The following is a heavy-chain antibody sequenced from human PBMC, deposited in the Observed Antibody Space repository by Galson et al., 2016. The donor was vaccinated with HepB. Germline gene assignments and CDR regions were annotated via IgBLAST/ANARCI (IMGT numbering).Heavy chain of an antibody. V-gene: IGHV5-51*01. CDR1: GYTFASYW. Sequence: QSGAEVKKPGESLKISCKGSGYTFASYWIGWVRQMPGKGLEWMGIIYPGDFDIRYSPSFQGQVTISVDKSIRTAYLQWSSLTASDTAMYYCARSLTGSYDFWGAFYNYYAMDVWGQGTMVTVSS. D-gene: IGHD3-3*01. J-gene: IGHJ6*02. CDR3: ARSLTGSYDFWGAFYNYYAMDV. CDR2: IYPGDFDI.